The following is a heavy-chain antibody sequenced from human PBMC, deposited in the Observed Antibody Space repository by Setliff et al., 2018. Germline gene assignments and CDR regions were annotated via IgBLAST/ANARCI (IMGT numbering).Heavy chain of an antibody. Sequence: SETLSLTCTVSGASVRSHYWSWIRQPPGKGLEWIGFISYSGITTYNVSLKSRVSISVDTSKNQLSLTLSSVTAADTAVYYCVREGYSEYFQDWGRGTLVTVSS. CDR2: ISYSGIT. V-gene: IGHV4-59*02. CDR1: GASVRSHY. CDR3: VREGYSEYFQD. D-gene: IGHD1-1*01. J-gene: IGHJ1*01.